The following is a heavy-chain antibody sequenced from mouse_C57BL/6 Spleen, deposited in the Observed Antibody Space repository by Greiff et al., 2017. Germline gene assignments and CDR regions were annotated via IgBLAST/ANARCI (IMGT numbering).Heavy chain of an antibody. Sequence: LQQSVAELVRPGASVKLSCTASGFNIKNTYMHWVKQRPEQGLEWIGRIDPANGNTKYAPKFQGKATITADTSSNTAYLQLSSLTSEDTAIYYCAREEGSNYVEDYFDYWGQGTTLTVSS. D-gene: IGHD2-5*01. J-gene: IGHJ2*01. CDR3: AREEGSNYVEDYFDY. CDR2: IDPANGNT. V-gene: IGHV14-3*01. CDR1: GFNIKNTY.